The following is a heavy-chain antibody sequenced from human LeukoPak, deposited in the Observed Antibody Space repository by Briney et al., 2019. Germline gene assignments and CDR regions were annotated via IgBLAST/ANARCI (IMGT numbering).Heavy chain of an antibody. CDR2: IKQDGSEK. CDR3: ATKSGNYYNY. D-gene: IGHD1-26*01. CDR1: GFSFSSYW. Sequence: PGVSLRLSCAASGFSFSSYWMTWVRQAPGKGLEWVANIKQDGSEKYYVDSVKGRFTISRDNAKKSLYLQINSLRTEDTAVYYCATKSGNYYNYWGRGSLVTVSS. V-gene: IGHV3-7*03. J-gene: IGHJ4*02.